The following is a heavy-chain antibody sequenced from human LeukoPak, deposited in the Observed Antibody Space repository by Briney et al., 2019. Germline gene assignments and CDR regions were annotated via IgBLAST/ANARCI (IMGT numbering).Heavy chain of an antibody. CDR2: IYYSGST. J-gene: IGHJ4*02. V-gene: IGHV4-59*01. D-gene: IGHD6-13*01. CDR1: GGSISSYY. Sequence: SETLSLTCTVSGGSISSYYWSWIRQPPGKGLEWIGYIYYSGSTNYNPSLKSRVTISVDTSKNQFSLKLSSVTAADTAVYYCARGVAAAGIDYWGQGTLVTVSS. CDR3: ARGVAAAGIDY.